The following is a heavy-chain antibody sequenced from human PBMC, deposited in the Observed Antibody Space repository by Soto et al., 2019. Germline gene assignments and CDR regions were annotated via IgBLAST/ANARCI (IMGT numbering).Heavy chain of an antibody. D-gene: IGHD3-10*01. V-gene: IGHV1-24*01. CDR3: ATGSTMVRGVMAHTYNWFDP. CDR1: GYTLTELS. J-gene: IGHJ5*02. Sequence: ASVKVSCKVSGYTLTELSMHWVRQAPGKGLEWMGGFDPEDGETIYAQKFQGRVTMTEDTSTDTAYMELSSLRSEDTAVYYCATGSTMVRGVMAHTYNWFDPWGQGTLVTVSS. CDR2: FDPEDGET.